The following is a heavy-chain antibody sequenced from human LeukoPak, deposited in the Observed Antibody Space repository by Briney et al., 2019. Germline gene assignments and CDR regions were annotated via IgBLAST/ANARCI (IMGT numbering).Heavy chain of an antibody. Sequence: PGGSLRLSCAASGFTFSYYAMHWVRQAPGKGLEWVAVISYDGKNEYYADSVKGRFTISRDDSESTLFLQMHSLTAEDTAIYYCARGRFCSSSTCSWPTYYYYYGMDVWGQGTTVTVSS. D-gene: IGHD2-2*01. J-gene: IGHJ6*02. CDR3: ARGRFCSSSTCSWPTYYYYYGMDV. CDR1: GFTFSYYA. V-gene: IGHV3-30*04. CDR2: ISYDGKNE.